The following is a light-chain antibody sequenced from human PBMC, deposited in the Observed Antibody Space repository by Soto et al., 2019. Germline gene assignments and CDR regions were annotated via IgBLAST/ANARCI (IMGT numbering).Light chain of an antibody. CDR3: QQYYSTSLT. V-gene: IGKV4-1*01. Sequence: DIVMTQSPDSLAVSLGERATINCKSSQSVLYSSNNKNYLAWYQQKPGQPPKLLIYWASTRESGVPDRFSGSGSGTDFTLTISSLLAEDVAVYYCQQYYSTSLTFGPGTKVDIK. J-gene: IGKJ3*01. CDR2: WAS. CDR1: QSVLYSSNNKNY.